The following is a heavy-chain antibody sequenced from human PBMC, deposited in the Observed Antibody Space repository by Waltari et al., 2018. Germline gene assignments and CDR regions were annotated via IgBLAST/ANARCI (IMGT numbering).Heavy chain of an antibody. Sequence: QVQLVQSGAEVKKPGSSVKVSCKASGGTFSSYAISWVRQAPGQGLEWMGGIIPIFGTANYAQEFQGRVTITADESTSTAYMELSSLRSEDTAVYYCARDGSKGSSWLHYYYYGMDVWGQGTTVTVSS. V-gene: IGHV1-69*01. J-gene: IGHJ6*02. CDR3: ARDGSKGSSWLHYYYYGMDV. CDR2: IIPIFGTA. D-gene: IGHD6-13*01. CDR1: GGTFSSYA.